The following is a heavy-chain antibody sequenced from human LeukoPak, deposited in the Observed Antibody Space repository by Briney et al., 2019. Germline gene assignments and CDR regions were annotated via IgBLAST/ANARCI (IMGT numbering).Heavy chain of an antibody. CDR2: ISAYNGNT. J-gene: IGHJ5*02. CDR3: ARDFGGSYTGGGWFDP. D-gene: IGHD1-26*01. Sequence: ASVKVSCKASGYSFSSNSISWMRQAAGQGLEWMGWISAYNGNTKYAQKLQGRVTMTTDTSTNTAYMELRSLRSDDTAVYYCARDFGGSYTGGGWFDPWGQGNLVTVSS. CDR1: GYSFSSNS. V-gene: IGHV1-18*01.